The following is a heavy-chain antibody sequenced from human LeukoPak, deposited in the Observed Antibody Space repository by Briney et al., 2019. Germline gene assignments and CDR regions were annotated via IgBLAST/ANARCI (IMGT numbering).Heavy chain of an antibody. CDR3: ARGVKDIVVVVAATHAFDI. Sequence: PSETLSLTCTVSGGSISSSYYYWGWIRQPPGKGLEWIGYIYYSGSTNYNPSLKSRVTISVDTSKNQFSLKLTSVTAADTAVYYCARGVKDIVVVVAATHAFDIWGPGTMVTVSS. D-gene: IGHD2-15*01. J-gene: IGHJ3*02. CDR2: IYYSGST. CDR1: GGSISSSYYY. V-gene: IGHV4-61*05.